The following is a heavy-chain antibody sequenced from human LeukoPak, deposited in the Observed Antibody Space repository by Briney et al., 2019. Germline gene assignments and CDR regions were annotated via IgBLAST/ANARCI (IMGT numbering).Heavy chain of an antibody. J-gene: IGHJ4*02. CDR1: GVTVSSNY. CDR2: IYSGGST. V-gene: IGHV3-53*05. Sequence: GSLRLSCAASGVTVSSNYMSWVRQAPGEGLEWGSVIYSGGSTYYADSVKGRFTISRDNSKNTLYLQMNSLRAEDTAVYYCAVNYYGSGSYYRAPVDYWGQGTLVTVSS. D-gene: IGHD3-10*01. CDR3: AVNYYGSGSYYRAPVDY.